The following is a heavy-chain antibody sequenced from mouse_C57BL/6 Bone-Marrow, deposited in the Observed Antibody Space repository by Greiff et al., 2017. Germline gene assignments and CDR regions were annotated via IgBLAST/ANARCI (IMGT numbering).Heavy chain of an antibody. V-gene: IGHV14-4*01. CDR3: TTFGYYYAMDY. CDR2: IDPADGDT. J-gene: IGHJ4*01. Sequence: VQLQQSGAELVRPGASVKLSCTASGFTFTDDYMHWVKQRPEQGLEWIGWIDPADGDTEYASKFQGKATITADTSSNTAYLQLSSLTSEDTAVYYCTTFGYYYAMDYWGQGTSVTVSS. CDR1: GFTFTDDY.